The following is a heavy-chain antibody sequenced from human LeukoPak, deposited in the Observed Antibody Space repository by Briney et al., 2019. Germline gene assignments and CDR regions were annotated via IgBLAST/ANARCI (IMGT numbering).Heavy chain of an antibody. D-gene: IGHD2-2*01. V-gene: IGHV3-33*01. CDR3: ARDRFYCSSTSCPRRWFDP. CDR2: IWYDGSNK. J-gene: IGHJ5*02. Sequence: GGSLRLSCAASGFTFSSHGMHWVRQAPGKGLEWVAVIWYDGSNKYYADSVKGRFTISRDNSKNTLYLQMNSLRAEDTAVYYCARDRFYCSSTSCPRRWFDPWGQGTLVTVSS. CDR1: GFTFSSHG.